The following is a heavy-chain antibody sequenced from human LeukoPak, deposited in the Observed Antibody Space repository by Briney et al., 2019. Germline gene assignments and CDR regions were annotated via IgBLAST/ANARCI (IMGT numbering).Heavy chain of an antibody. J-gene: IGHJ1*01. Sequence: AGSLTLSRAAAAFTVTSNYTSCDRQPQSKGMEWEAFIRYEVSNKYYADSVTGRLTISRDNSKNTLYLQMNSLRAEDTAVYYCAKDGRGDILTDRYPPLFQHWGQGTLVTVSS. D-gene: IGHD3-9*01. CDR3: AKDGRGDILTDRYPPLFQH. CDR2: IRYEVSNK. V-gene: IGHV3-30*02. CDR1: AFTVTSNY.